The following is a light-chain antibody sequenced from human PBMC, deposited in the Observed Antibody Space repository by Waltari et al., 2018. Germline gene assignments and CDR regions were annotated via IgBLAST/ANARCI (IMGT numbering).Light chain of an antibody. CDR3: NSYTSRSTMI. Sequence: QSALTPPASVSGSPGQSITISCTGSSTDIGGYDYVSWYRQDPGKDPKLISHNVNKRPSGVSDRFSGSKSGNKASQTIAGLQAEDEAHYFCNSYTSRSTMIFGGGTTLTV. J-gene: IGLJ2*01. V-gene: IGLV2-14*01. CDR2: NVN. CDR1: STDIGGYDY.